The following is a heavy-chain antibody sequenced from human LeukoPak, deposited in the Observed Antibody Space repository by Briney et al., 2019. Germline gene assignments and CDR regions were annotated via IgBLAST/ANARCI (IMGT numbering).Heavy chain of an antibody. Sequence: GGSLRLSCAASGFTFSNHAMSWVRQAPGKGLEWVSAISGSGGSTYYADSVKGRFTISRDNSKNTLYLQMNSLRAEDTAVYYCAKARGYDSSALDYWGQGTLVTVSS. D-gene: IGHD3-22*01. CDR2: ISGSGGST. V-gene: IGHV3-23*01. CDR1: GFTFSNHA. J-gene: IGHJ4*02. CDR3: AKARGYDSSALDY.